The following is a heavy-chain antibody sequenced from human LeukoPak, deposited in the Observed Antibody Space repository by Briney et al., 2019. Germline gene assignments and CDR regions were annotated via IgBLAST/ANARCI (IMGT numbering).Heavy chain of an antibody. J-gene: IGHJ4*02. CDR2: IYHSGST. V-gene: IGHV4-38-2*01. Sequence: SETLSLTCGVSGHSIISDYYWGWIRQPPGKGLEWIGYIYHSGSTNYNPSLKSRVTVSVDTSKNQFSLKLNSVTAADTAVYYCARSLSSAWYAYDYWGQGTLVTVSS. D-gene: IGHD6-19*01. CDR3: ARSLSSAWYAYDY. CDR1: GHSIISDYY.